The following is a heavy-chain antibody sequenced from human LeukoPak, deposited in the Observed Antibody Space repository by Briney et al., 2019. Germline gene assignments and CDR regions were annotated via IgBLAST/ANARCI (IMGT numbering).Heavy chain of an antibody. CDR2: VSFSGGT. J-gene: IGHJ4*02. CDR3: ARTGSSIAARPPDY. D-gene: IGHD6-6*01. Sequence: SETLSLTCAVYGGSFSGYYWSWIRQPPGEGLEWIGSVSFSGGTYYNPSLKSRVTISLDTSKNQFSLKLASVTAADTAVYYCARTGSSIAARPPDYWGQGTLVTVSS. V-gene: IGHV4-34*01. CDR1: GGSFSGYY.